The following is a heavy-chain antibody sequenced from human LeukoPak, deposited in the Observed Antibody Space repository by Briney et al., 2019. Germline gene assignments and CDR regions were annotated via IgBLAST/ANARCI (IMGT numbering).Heavy chain of an antibody. CDR3: ARRLYLLRIAARPYNWFDP. V-gene: IGHV4-61*02. J-gene: IGHJ5*02. D-gene: IGHD6-6*01. CDR1: GGSISSGSYY. Sequence: SETLSLTCTVSGGSISSGSYYWSWIRQPAGKGLEWIGRIYTSGCTNYNPSLKSRVTISVDTSKNQFSLKLSSVTAADTAVYYCARRLYLLRIAARPYNWFDPWGQGTLVTVSS. CDR2: IYTSGCT.